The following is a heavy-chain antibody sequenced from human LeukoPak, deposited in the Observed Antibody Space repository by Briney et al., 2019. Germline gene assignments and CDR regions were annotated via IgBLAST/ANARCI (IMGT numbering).Heavy chain of an antibody. CDR1: VYTFTDYY. V-gene: IGHV1-2*02. J-gene: IGHJ4*02. Sequence: GASVKVSCKASVYTFTDYYMHWVRQAPGQGLEWMGWINLNSGGTNFAQRFQGRVTMTRDTSISTAYMDLSRLISDDTAVYYCARDAGYCTGGSCWYFDHWGQGTLVTVSS. CDR2: INLNSGGT. CDR3: ARDAGYCTGGSCWYFDH. D-gene: IGHD2-15*01.